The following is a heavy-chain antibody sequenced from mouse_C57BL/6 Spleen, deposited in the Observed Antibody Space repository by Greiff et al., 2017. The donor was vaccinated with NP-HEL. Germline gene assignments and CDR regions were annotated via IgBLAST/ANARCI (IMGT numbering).Heavy chain of an antibody. D-gene: IGHD2-3*01. CDR1: GYTFTSYW. V-gene: IGHV1-59*01. Sequence: VQLQQPGAELVRPGTSVKLSCKASGYTFTSYWMHWVKQRPGQGLEWIGVIDPSDSYTNYNQKFKGKATLTVDTSSSTAYMQLSSLTSEDSAVYYCARWGLLRDYFDYWGQGTTLTVSS. CDR3: ARWGLLRDYFDY. CDR2: IDPSDSYT. J-gene: IGHJ2*01.